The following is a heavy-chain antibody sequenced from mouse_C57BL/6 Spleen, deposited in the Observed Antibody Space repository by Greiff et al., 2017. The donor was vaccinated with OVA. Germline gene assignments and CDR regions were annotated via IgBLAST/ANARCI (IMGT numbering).Heavy chain of an antibody. Sequence: VQGVESGPGLVQPSQSLSITCTVSGFSLTSYGVHWVRQPPGKGLEWLGVIWSGGSTDYNAAFISRLSISKDNSKSQVFFKMNSLQADDTAIYYCAPGGYYYAMDYWGQGTSVTVSS. CDR1: GFSLTSYG. CDR3: APGGYYYAMDY. CDR2: IWSGGST. J-gene: IGHJ4*01. V-gene: IGHV2-4*01.